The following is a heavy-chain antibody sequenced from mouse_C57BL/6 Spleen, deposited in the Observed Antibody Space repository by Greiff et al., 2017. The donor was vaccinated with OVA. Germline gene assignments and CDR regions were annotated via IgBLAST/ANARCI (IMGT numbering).Heavy chain of an antibody. CDR2: IYPSDSET. Sequence: VQLQQSGAELVRPGSSVKLSCKASGYTFTSYWMDWVKQRPGQGLEWIGNIYPSDSETHYNQKFKDKATLTVDKSSSTAYMQLSSLTSEDSAVYYCARGGVPAWFAYWGQGTLVTVSA. CDR1: GYTFTSYW. CDR3: ARGGVPAWFAY. J-gene: IGHJ3*01. V-gene: IGHV1-61*01.